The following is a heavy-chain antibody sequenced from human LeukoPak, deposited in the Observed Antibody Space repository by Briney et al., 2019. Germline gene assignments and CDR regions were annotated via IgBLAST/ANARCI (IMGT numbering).Heavy chain of an antibody. J-gene: IGHJ4*02. Sequence: GGSLRLSCAPSGFTFSSYAMSGVRQAPGKGLGGVSAISGSGGSTYYADSVKGRFTISRDNSKNTLYLQMNSLRAEDTAVYYCAKDTHIAAAGSDYWGQGTLVTVSS. CDR3: AKDTHIAAAGSDY. CDR2: ISGSGGST. D-gene: IGHD6-13*01. V-gene: IGHV3-23*01. CDR1: GFTFSSYA.